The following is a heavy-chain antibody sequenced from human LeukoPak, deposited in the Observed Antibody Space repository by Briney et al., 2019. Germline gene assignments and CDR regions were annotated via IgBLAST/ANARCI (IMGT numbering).Heavy chain of an antibody. CDR3: ARQYSGYDSWFDP. D-gene: IGHD5-12*01. CDR2: IDPSDSYT. V-gene: IGHV5-10-1*01. J-gene: IGHJ5*02. CDR1: GYRFTSYW. Sequence: HGESLKISCKGSGYRFTSYWISWVRQMPGKGLEWLGRIDPSDSYTNYTPSFQGHVTISADKSTSTAYLQWSSLKASDTAMYYCARQYSGYDSWFDPWGQGTLVTVSS.